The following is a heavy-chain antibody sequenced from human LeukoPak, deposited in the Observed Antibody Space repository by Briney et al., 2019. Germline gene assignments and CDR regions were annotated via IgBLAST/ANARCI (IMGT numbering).Heavy chain of an antibody. Sequence: GGSLRLSCAASGFTFSSYAMSWVRQAPGKGLEWISAISGSGGSTYYADSVKGRFTISRDNSKSTLFLQMNSLRAEDTAVYYCAKDPRVGSRVATPCHWGQGTLVTVSS. D-gene: IGHD5-24*01. CDR3: AKDPRVGSRVATPCH. J-gene: IGHJ4*02. CDR2: ISGSGGST. CDR1: GFTFSSYA. V-gene: IGHV3-23*01.